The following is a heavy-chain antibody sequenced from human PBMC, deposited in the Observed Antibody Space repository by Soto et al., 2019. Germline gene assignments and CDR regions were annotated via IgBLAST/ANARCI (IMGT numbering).Heavy chain of an antibody. V-gene: IGHV4-59*01. CDR2: IYYSGST. D-gene: IGHD3-10*01. J-gene: IGHJ4*02. CDR3: AKTEGSGRMSY. Sequence: QVQLQESGPGLVKPSETLSLTCTVSGGSIRSYWWSWIRQSPGKGLEWIGYIYYSGSTNYNPSLKSRVTISLDTSKNQFSLRLNSVTAADTAVYYCAKTEGSGRMSYWGQGTLVTVSS. CDR1: GGSIRSYW.